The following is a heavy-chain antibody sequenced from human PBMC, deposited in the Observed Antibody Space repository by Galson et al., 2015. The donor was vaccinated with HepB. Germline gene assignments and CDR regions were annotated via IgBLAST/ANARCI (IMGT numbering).Heavy chain of an antibody. V-gene: IGHV1-69*06. CDR1: GGTFSSYA. J-gene: IGHJ4*02. D-gene: IGHD4-17*01. Sequence: SVKVSCKASGGTFSSYAISWVRQAPGQGLEWMGGIIPIFGTANYAQKFQGRVTITADKSTSTAYMELSSLRSEDTAVYYCVRSTTVTDSHFDYWGQGTLVTVSS. CDR2: IIPIFGTA. CDR3: VRSTTVTDSHFDY.